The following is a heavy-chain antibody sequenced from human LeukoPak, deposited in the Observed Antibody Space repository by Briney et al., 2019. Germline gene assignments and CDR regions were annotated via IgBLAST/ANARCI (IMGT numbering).Heavy chain of an antibody. J-gene: IGHJ3*02. D-gene: IGHD3-10*01. CDR3: AKAPRRLLLWFGEKAFDI. V-gene: IGHV3-23*01. CDR2: ISGSGGST. CDR1: GFTFSSYA. Sequence: GGSLRLSCAASGFTFSSYAMSWVRQAPGKGLEWVSAISGSGGSTYYADSVKGRFTISRDNSKNTLYLQMNSLRAEDTAVYYCAKAPRRLLLWFGEKAFDIWGQGTMVTVSS.